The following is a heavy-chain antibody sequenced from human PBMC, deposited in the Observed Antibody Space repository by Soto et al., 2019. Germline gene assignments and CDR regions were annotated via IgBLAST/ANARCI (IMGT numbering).Heavy chain of an antibody. V-gene: IGHV2-5*01. CDR2: IYWNDDE. Sequence: QITLKESGPTLVKPTQTLTLTCTLSGVSVSTTGVGVAWISQPPGKALECLALIYWNDDERYSPSLKSRLTISKDISKNQVVLTMANMDPVDAATYYCARRLWDSSGWHPFDSWGQGALVTVSS. CDR3: ARRLWDSSGWHPFDS. D-gene: IGHD6-19*01. CDR1: GVSVSTTGVG. J-gene: IGHJ4*02.